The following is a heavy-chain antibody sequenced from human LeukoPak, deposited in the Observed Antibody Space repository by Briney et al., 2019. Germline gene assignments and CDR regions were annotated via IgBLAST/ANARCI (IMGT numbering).Heavy chain of an antibody. CDR3: ARSGRGGAFDI. Sequence: GGSLRLSCAASGFTFSSYSMNWVRQAPGKGLEWVSSISSSSSYMYYADSVKVRVTISGDNAKNTQSLQMNSLRAEDTAVYYCARSGRGGAFDIWGQGTMVTVSS. CDR1: GFTFSSYS. V-gene: IGHV3-21*01. CDR2: ISSSSSYM. J-gene: IGHJ3*02. D-gene: IGHD1-26*01.